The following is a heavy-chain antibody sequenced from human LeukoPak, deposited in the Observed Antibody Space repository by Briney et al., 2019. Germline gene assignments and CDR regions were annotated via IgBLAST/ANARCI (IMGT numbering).Heavy chain of an antibody. CDR1: GYTFTGYY. J-gene: IGHJ6*03. CDR3: ARLYSSSWFYYYYYMDV. Sequence: ASVKVSCKASGYTFTGYYMHWVRQAPGQGLEWMGWISPNSGGTNYAQKFQGRVTMTRDTSISTAYMELSRLRSDDTAVYYCARLYSSSWFYYYYYMDVWGKGITVTVSS. D-gene: IGHD6-13*01. V-gene: IGHV1-2*02. CDR2: ISPNSGGT.